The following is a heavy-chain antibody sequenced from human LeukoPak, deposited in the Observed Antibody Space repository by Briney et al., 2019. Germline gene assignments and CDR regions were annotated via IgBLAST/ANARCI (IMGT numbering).Heavy chain of an antibody. CDR3: AREKTGNLYFDY. J-gene: IGHJ4*02. CDR2: ISSISTYT. Sequence: GGSLRLSCAASGFTFSSYGMNWVRQAPGKGPEWVSSISSISTYTHYADSVKGRFTISRDNAKNSLYLQMNSLRVEDTAVYYCAREKTGNLYFDYWGQGTLVTVSS. D-gene: IGHD7-27*01. V-gene: IGHV3-21*01. CDR1: GFTFSSYG.